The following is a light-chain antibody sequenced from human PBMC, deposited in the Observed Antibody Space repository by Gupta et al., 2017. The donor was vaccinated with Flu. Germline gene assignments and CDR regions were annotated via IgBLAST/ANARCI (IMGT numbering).Light chain of an antibody. CDR3: IQNLPPFT. CDR1: QSLVHRNGYNY. Sequence: EIVLTQSPLSLPVTPGEPASISCRATQSLVHRNGYNYLDWYLQKPGQSPQLLIYLGSYRASGVTDRFSGSGDGKDFTLQSSRGEDEDGGGYCCIQNLPPFTFGQGTRLDIK. J-gene: IGKJ5*01. CDR2: LGS. V-gene: IGKV2-28*01.